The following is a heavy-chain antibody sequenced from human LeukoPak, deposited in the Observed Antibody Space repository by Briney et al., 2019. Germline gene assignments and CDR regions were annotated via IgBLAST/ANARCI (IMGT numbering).Heavy chain of an antibody. V-gene: IGHV4-30-2*01. CDR2: IYHSGST. CDR1: GGSISSGGYS. D-gene: IGHD4-23*01. CDR3: ARGGRGPYGGYFDY. Sequence: TLSLTCAVSGGSISSGGYSWSWIRQPPGKGLEWIGYIYHSGSTYYNPSLKSRVTISVDRSKNQFSLKLSSVTAADTAVYYCARGGRGPYGGYFDYWGQGTLVTVSS. J-gene: IGHJ4*02.